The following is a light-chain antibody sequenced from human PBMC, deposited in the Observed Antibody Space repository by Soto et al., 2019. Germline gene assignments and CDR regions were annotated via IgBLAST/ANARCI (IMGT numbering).Light chain of an antibody. CDR2: DAY. J-gene: IGKJ5*01. V-gene: IGKV3-11*01. Sequence: EVVLTQSPVTLSLSPGETATFSCRASQSFRGLLAWYQQKPGQAPRLLIFDAYNRATGIPPRFSGSGSGTDFTLTSSSLEPEDSAVYYCQQRHMWPITFGQGTRLEMK. CDR1: QSFRGL. CDR3: QQRHMWPIT.